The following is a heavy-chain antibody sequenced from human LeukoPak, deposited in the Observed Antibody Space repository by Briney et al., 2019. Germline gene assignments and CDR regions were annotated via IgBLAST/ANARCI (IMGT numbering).Heavy chain of an antibody. J-gene: IGHJ4*02. CDR1: GFTFSSYS. CDR2: ISSSSSTI. D-gene: IGHD2-2*02. V-gene: IGHV3-48*01. Sequence: GGSLRLSCAASGFTFSSYSMNWVRQAPGKGLEWVSYISSSSSTIYYADSVKGRFTISRDNSKNTLYLQMNSLRVEDTAVYYCAKGRYCSSTSCYRGIEGFDYWGQGTLVTVSS. CDR3: AKGRYCSSTSCYRGIEGFDY.